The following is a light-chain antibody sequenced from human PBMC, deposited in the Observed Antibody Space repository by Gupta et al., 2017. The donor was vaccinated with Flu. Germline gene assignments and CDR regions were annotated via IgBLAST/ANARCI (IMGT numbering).Light chain of an antibody. Sequence: PATRSLSPVERATRHCRANQGRSSYLAWYQQRPGQAPRRLIYEASNRATGIPARFSGSGSGTDFTLNINSLEPEDVAVYYCQQCRHWPQTFGEGTNVEIK. J-gene: IGKJ4*01. CDR1: QGRSSY. CDR3: QQCRHWPQT. V-gene: IGKV3-11*01. CDR2: EAS.